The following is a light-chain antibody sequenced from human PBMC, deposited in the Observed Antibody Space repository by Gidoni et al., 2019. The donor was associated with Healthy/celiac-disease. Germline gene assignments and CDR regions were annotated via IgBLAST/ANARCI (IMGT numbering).Light chain of an antibody. J-gene: IGLJ3*02. CDR2: YDS. CDR1: NIGSKS. CDR3: QVWDSSSDHWV. Sequence: SYVLTTPPSVSVAPGKTARITWGGNNIGSKSVHWYQPKPGQAPVLVIYYDSDRPSGIPERFSGSNSGNTATLTISRVEAGDEADYYCQVWDSSSDHWVFGGGTKLTVL. V-gene: IGLV3-21*04.